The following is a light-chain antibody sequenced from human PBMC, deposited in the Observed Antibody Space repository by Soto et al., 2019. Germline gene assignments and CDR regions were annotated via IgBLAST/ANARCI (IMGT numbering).Light chain of an antibody. CDR2: GVN. CDR1: SSDVGGYKY. CDR3: SSYTSSSTLV. V-gene: IGLV2-14*01. J-gene: IGLJ2*01. Sequence: QSVLTQPASVSGSPGQSITISCTGTSSDVGGYKYVSWYQHHPGKAPKLVMYGVNDRPSGVSNRFSGGKSGNTASLTISGLQVEDEGDYYCSSYTSSSTLVFGGGTK.